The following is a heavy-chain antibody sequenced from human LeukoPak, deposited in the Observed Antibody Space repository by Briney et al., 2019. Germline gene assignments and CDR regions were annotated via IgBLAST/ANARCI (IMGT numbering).Heavy chain of an antibody. CDR1: GESFSGYY. CDR3: ARRAAPGTIDY. Sequence: SETLSLTCAVYGESFSGYYWSWIRQPPGKGLEWIGEINHSGSTNFNPSLKSRVTISVDTSKNQFSLKLTSVTAADAAVYYCARRAAPGTIDYWGQGTLVTVSS. J-gene: IGHJ4*02. D-gene: IGHD6-13*01. V-gene: IGHV4-34*01. CDR2: INHSGST.